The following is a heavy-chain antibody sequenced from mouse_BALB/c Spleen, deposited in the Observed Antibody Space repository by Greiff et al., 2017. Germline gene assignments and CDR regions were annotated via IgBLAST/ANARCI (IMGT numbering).Heavy chain of an antibody. J-gene: IGHJ2*01. V-gene: IGHV1-80*01. CDR2: IYPGDGDT. D-gene: IGHD1-2*01. CDR1: GYAFSSYW. CDR3: ARGSTATLDY. Sequence: QVQLQQSGAELVRPGSSVKISCKASGYAFSSYWMNWVKQRPGQGLEWIGQIYPGDGDTNYNGKFKGKATLTADKSSSTAYMQLSSLTSEDSAVYYCARGSTATLDYWGQGTTHTVSS.